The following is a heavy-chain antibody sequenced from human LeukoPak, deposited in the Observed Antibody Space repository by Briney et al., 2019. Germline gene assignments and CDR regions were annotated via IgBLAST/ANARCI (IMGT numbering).Heavy chain of an antibody. V-gene: IGHV4-59*01. CDR2: IYHSGST. D-gene: IGHD6-6*01. J-gene: IGHJ1*01. Sequence: SETLSLTCTVSVGSINTYHWNWIRQPPWKGREWIGYIYHSGSTYYNPSLQSRVTISVDTSKNQFSLNLNSVTAADTAVYYCARGGAARLHFQNWGQGTLVTVSS. CDR3: ARGGAARLHFQN. CDR1: VGSINTYH.